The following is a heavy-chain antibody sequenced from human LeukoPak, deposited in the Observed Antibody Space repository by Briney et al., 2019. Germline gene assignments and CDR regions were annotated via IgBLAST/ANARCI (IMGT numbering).Heavy chain of an antibody. V-gene: IGHV4-39*01. CDR1: GASINSSSSY. J-gene: IGHJ3*02. CDR3: ARHLWNATMHYDAFDI. D-gene: IGHD2-2*01. Sequence: SETLSLTCAVSGASINSSSSYWHWIRQPPGKGLEWIGSLYYSASSTYYNPSLESRITISLDTSKNQFSLKLGSVTAADTAVYYCARHLWNATMHYDAFDIWGQGTMVTVSS. CDR2: LYYSASST.